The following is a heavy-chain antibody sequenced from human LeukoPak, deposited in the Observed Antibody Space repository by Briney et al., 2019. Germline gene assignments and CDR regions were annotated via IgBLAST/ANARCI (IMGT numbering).Heavy chain of an antibody. Sequence: ASVKVSCKASGYTFTVYYMHWVRQAPGHGLEWVGMINPSSGTTSYAQKFQGRLTMTRDTSTSTVYMELSSLKSEDTAVYYCARVGFYYSDRVLDYWGQGTLVTVSS. V-gene: IGHV1-46*01. J-gene: IGHJ4*02. D-gene: IGHD3-9*01. CDR2: INPSSGTT. CDR3: ARVGFYYSDRVLDY. CDR1: GYTFTVYY.